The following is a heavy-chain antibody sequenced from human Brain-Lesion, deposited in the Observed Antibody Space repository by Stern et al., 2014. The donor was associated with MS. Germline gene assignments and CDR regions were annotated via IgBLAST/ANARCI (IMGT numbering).Heavy chain of an antibody. CDR2: IFNSGST. CDR1: GGSISSGGYY. CDR3: ARGRVVPGFQYYATDV. V-gene: IGHV4-61*02. D-gene: IGHD2-2*01. Sequence: VQLVESGPGLVKPSQTLSLSCTVSGGSISSGGYYWSWIRQPAGKGLEWIGRIFNSGSTSYNPSPKSRVTTSIDTSQNPFSLRLNSMTAADTAVYYCARGRVVPGFQYYATDVWGQGTTVIVSS. J-gene: IGHJ6*02.